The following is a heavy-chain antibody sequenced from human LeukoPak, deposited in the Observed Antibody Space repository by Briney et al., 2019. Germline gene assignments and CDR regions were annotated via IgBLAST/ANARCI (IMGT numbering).Heavy chain of an antibody. V-gene: IGHV4-4*07. Sequence: KASETLSLTCTVSGGSISSYYWSWIRQPAGKGLEWIGRIYTSGSTNYNPSLKSRVTMSVGTPKNQFSLKLSSVTAADTAVYYCARDNDFWSGYYWDYWGQGTLVTVSS. D-gene: IGHD3-3*01. J-gene: IGHJ4*02. CDR3: ARDNDFWSGYYWDY. CDR2: IYTSGST. CDR1: GGSISSYY.